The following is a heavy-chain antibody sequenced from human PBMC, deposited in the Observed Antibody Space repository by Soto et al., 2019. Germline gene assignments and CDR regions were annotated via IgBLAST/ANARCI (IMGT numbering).Heavy chain of an antibody. J-gene: IGHJ4*02. CDR2: IYYSGST. CDR1: GGSISSYY. D-gene: IGHD5-18*01. Sequence: SETLSLTCTVSGGSISSYYWSWIRQPPGKGLEWIGYIYYSGSTNYNPSLKSRVTISVDTSKNQFSLKLSSVTAADTAVYYCASGRGYSYGSFDYWGQGTPVTVSS. V-gene: IGHV4-59*01. CDR3: ASGRGYSYGSFDY.